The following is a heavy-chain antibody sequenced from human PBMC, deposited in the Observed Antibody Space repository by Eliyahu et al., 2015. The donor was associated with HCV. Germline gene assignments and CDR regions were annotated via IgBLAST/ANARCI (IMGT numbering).Heavy chain of an antibody. Sequence: QVQLQQWGAGLLKPSETLSLTCAVYGGSFSGYSWSWIRQPPGKGLEWIGETDHSGTTNYNPSLKSRVTISVDTSKNQFSLRLSSVTAADTAVYYCARVRAVSDSWGQGTLVTVSS. CDR2: TDHSGTT. J-gene: IGHJ4*02. CDR1: GGSFSGYS. D-gene: IGHD3-10*01. CDR3: ARVRAVSDS. V-gene: IGHV4-34*02.